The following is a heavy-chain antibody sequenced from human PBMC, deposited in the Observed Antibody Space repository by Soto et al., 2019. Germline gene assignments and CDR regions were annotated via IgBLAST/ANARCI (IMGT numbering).Heavy chain of an antibody. J-gene: IGHJ4*02. Sequence: GGSLRLSCAASGFTFSSYGMSWIRQAPGKGLEWVSAISGSGASTYYADSVKGRFTISRDNSKNTLYLQMNTLRAEDTAIYYCAKGFTLIVVVPFDYSGQGTPVTVSS. CDR1: GFTFSSYG. V-gene: IGHV3-23*01. CDR2: ISGSGAST. CDR3: AKGFTLIVVVPFDY. D-gene: IGHD3-22*01.